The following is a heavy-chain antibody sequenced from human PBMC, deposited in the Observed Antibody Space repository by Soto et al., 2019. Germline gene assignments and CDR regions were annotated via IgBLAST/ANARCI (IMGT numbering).Heavy chain of an antibody. D-gene: IGHD3-16*01. V-gene: IGHV3-23*01. CDR1: GFPFSSYA. CDR3: DKGGYYSVFDI. Sequence: GGSLRLSCVASGFPFSSYAMSWVRQTPGQGLEWVSGISGSGVLTYYADSVKGRFTISRDNSNNTLSLQVHSLRVEDTAVYFCDKGGYYSVFDIWGQGTMVTVSS. CDR2: ISGSGVLT. J-gene: IGHJ3*02.